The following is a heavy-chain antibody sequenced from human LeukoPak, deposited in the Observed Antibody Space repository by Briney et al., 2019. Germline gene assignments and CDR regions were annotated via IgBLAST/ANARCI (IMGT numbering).Heavy chain of an antibody. CDR1: GGSISSYY. CDR3: ARDRGDSSSSPFDY. CDR2: IYTSGST. D-gene: IGHD6-6*01. J-gene: IGHJ4*02. Sequence: KPSETLSLTCTVSGGSISSYYWSWIRQPPGKGLEWIGYIYTSGSTNYNPSLKTRVTISVDTSKNQFSLKLSSVTAADTAVYYCARDRGDSSSSPFDYWGQGTLVTVSS. V-gene: IGHV4-4*09.